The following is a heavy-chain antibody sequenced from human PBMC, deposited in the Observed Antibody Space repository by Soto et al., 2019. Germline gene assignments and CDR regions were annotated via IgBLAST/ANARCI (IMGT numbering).Heavy chain of an antibody. J-gene: IGHJ4*02. V-gene: IGHV3-23*01. CDR3: AKDDSYCSSTSCYLPLGFDY. CDR1: GFTFSSYA. CDR2: ISGSGGST. D-gene: IGHD2-2*01. Sequence: PGGSLRLSCAASGFTFSSYAMSWVRQAPGKGLEWVSAISGSGGSTYYADSVKGRFTISRDNSKNTLYLQMNSRRAEDTAVYYCAKDDSYCSSTSCYLPLGFDYWGQGTLVTVSS.